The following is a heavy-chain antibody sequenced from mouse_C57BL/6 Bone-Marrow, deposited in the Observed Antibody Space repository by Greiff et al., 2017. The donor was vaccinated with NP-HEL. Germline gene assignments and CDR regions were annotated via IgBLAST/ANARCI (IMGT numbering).Heavy chain of an antibody. Sequence: EVQLVESGGGLVKPGGSLKLSCAASGFTFSSYAMSWVRQTPEKRLEWVATISDGGSYTYYPDNVKGRFTISRDNAKNNLYLQMSQLKSEDTAMYYCAREKIYDGYYYFDYWGQGTTLTVSS. V-gene: IGHV5-4*01. J-gene: IGHJ2*01. CDR3: AREKIYDGYYYFDY. D-gene: IGHD2-3*01. CDR1: GFTFSSYA. CDR2: ISDGGSYT.